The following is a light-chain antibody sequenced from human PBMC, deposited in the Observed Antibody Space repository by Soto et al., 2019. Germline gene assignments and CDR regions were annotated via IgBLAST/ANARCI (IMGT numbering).Light chain of an antibody. CDR1: QSVSSY. V-gene: IGKV3-11*01. CDR2: DAS. Sequence: EIVLTQSPATLYLSPGERATRSCRASQSVSSYLAWYQQKPGQAPRLLIYDASNRATGIPARFSGSGSGTDFTLTISSLEPEDFAVYYCQQRSNWAFTFGPGTEVDIK. J-gene: IGKJ3*01. CDR3: QQRSNWAFT.